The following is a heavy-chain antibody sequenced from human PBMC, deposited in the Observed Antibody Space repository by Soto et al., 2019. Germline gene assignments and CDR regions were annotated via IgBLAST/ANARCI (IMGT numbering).Heavy chain of an antibody. D-gene: IGHD2-2*02. CDR1: GYTFTSYA. Sequence: ASVKVSCKASGYTFTSYAMHWVRQPPGQRLEWMGWINAGNGNTKYSQKFQGRVTITRDTSASTAYMELSSLRSEDTAVYYCAKSATVPAAIAYWGQGTLVTVSS. V-gene: IGHV1-3*01. J-gene: IGHJ4*02. CDR2: INAGNGNT. CDR3: AKSATVPAAIAY.